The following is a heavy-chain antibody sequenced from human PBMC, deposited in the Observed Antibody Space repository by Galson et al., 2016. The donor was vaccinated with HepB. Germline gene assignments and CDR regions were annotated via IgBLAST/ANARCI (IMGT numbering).Heavy chain of an antibody. CDR3: ARGEGSNLY. CDR1: GVSISSYY. CDR2: AFYSGIT. Sequence: SETLSLTCTVSGVSISSYYWSWFRQPPEKGLEWIGYAFYSGITNYNPSLKSRVTISIDTSKNQFSLKLSSVTAADTAVYYCARGEGSNLYWGQGTLVTVSS. V-gene: IGHV4-59*08. J-gene: IGHJ4*02.